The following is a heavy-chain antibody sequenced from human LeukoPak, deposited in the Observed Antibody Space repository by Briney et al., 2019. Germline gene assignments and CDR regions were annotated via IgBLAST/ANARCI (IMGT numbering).Heavy chain of an antibody. V-gene: IGHV3-7*04. CDR1: GFTFSSYW. Sequence: GGSLRLSCAASGFTFSSYWMSWVRQAPGKGLEWVANIKQDGSEKYYVDSVKGRFTISRDNAKNSLYLQMNSLRAEDTAVYYCARVRYYDFWSGPAYYYYMDVWGKGTTVTVSS. CDR2: IKQDGSEK. CDR3: ARVRYYDFWSGPAYYYYMDV. J-gene: IGHJ6*03. D-gene: IGHD3-3*01.